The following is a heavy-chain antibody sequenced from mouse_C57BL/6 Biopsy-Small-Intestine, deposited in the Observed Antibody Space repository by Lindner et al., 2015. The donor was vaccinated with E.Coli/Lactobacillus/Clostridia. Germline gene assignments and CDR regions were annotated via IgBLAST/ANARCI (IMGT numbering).Heavy chain of an antibody. CDR2: IYPRSGNT. Sequence: VQLQESGAELARPGASVKLSCKASGYTFTSYGISWVKQRTGQGLEWIGEIYPRSGNTYYNEKFKGKATLTADKSSSTAYMELRSLTSEDSAVYFCVKITTVVATDWYFDVWGTGTTVTVSS. D-gene: IGHD1-1*01. J-gene: IGHJ1*03. V-gene: IGHV1-81*01. CDR3: VKITTVVATDWYFDV. CDR1: GYTFTSYG.